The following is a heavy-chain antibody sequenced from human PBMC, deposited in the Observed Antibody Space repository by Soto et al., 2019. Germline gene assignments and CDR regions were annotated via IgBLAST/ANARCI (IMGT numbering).Heavy chain of an antibody. D-gene: IGHD6-19*01. CDR3: ARWYSSGWYAYDY. CDR1: GGTFSSYA. Sequence: SVKVSCKASGGTFSSYAISWVRQAPGQGLEWMGGIIPIFGTANYAQKFQGRVTITADESTSTAYMELSSLRSEDTAVYYCARWYSSGWYAYDYWGQGTLVTVSS. V-gene: IGHV1-69*13. CDR2: IIPIFGTA. J-gene: IGHJ4*02.